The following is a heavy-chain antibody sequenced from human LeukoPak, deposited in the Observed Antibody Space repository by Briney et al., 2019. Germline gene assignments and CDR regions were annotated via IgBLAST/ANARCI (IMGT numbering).Heavy chain of an antibody. Sequence: PGGSLILSCAGSGFRLSSYWMNWVRQAPGKGLEWMANIKQDGSEKNYVDSVKGRFTISRDNAKSSLYLHMSRLRAEDTAVYYCTRDESLMENALIWFDPWGQGTLVIVSS. J-gene: IGHJ5*02. CDR3: TRDESLMENALIWFDP. CDR1: GFRLSSYW. CDR2: IKQDGSEK. V-gene: IGHV3-7*01. D-gene: IGHD2-8*01.